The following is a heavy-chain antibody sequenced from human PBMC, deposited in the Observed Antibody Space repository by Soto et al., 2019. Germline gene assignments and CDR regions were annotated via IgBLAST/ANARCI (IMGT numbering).Heavy chain of an antibody. D-gene: IGHD3-22*01. Sequence: SETLSLTCTVSGGSISSGGYYWSWIRQHPGKGLEWIGYIYYSGSTYYDPSLKSRVTISVDTSKNQFSLKLSSVTAADTAVYYCASITYYYDSSGRSFDYWGQGTLVT. CDR3: ASITYYYDSSGRSFDY. J-gene: IGHJ4*02. CDR2: IYYSGST. CDR1: GGSISSGGYY. V-gene: IGHV4-31*03.